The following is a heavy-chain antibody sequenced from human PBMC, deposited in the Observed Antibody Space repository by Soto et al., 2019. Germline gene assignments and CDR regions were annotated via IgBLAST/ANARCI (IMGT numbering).Heavy chain of an antibody. J-gene: IGHJ4*02. CDR1: GGSISSGDYY. Sequence: SETLSLTCTVSGGSISSGDYYWSWIRQPPGKGLEWIGYIYYSGSTYYNPSLKSRVTISVDTSKNQFSLKLSSVTAADTAVYYCARTKTTVTTPYLDYWGQGTLVTVSS. CDR3: ARTKTTVTTPYLDY. D-gene: IGHD4-17*01. V-gene: IGHV4-30-4*01. CDR2: IYYSGST.